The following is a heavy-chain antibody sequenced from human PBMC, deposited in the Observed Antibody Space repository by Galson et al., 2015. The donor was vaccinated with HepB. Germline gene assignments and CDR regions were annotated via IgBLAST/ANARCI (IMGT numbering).Heavy chain of an antibody. Sequence: ETLTLTCAFSGGSISSYYWSWIRQPPGKGLEYIGYIYYSGTSNSNPSLQSRVTISVDTSRNQFSLKLTSVTAADTAVYYCARSTWVRGVVMPPGYWGQGTLVTVSA. J-gene: IGHJ4*02. D-gene: IGHD3-10*01. CDR1: GGSISSYY. CDR2: IYYSGTS. V-gene: IGHV4-59*08. CDR3: ARSTWVRGVVMPPGY.